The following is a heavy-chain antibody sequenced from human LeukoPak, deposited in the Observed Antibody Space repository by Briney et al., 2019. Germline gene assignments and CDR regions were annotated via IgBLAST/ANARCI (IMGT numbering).Heavy chain of an antibody. CDR1: GFTFSSYA. CDR2: ISGSGGST. D-gene: IGHD3-22*01. J-gene: IGHJ4*02. CDR3: AKGRYYYDSSGYPPDY. Sequence: GGSLRLSCAASGFTFSSYAMSWVRQPPGKGLEWVSAISGSGGSTYYADSVKGRFTISRDNSKTTLYLQMNSPRAEDTAVYYCAKGRYYYDSSGYPPDYWGQGTLVPVSS. V-gene: IGHV3-23*01.